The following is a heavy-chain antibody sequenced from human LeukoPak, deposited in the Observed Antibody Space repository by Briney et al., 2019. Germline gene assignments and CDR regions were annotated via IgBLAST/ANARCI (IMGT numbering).Heavy chain of an antibody. CDR3: ARRGPWSVAATSFH. V-gene: IGHV3-48*03. Sequence: PGGSLTLSCAASGFTFSSYEMNWVRQAPGKGLEWVSYISSSGSTIYYADSVKGRFTISRDNAKNSLYLQMNSLRAEDTAVYYCARRGPWSVAATSFHWGQGTLVTVSS. D-gene: IGHD2-15*01. CDR1: GFTFSSYE. J-gene: IGHJ4*02. CDR2: ISSSGSTI.